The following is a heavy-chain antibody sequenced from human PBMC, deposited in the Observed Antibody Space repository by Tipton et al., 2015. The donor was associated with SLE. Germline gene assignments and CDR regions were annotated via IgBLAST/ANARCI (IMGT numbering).Heavy chain of an antibody. D-gene: IGHD2-2*01. J-gene: IGHJ5*02. CDR1: GFTLSTYS. Sequence: SLRLSCAASGFTLSTYSMTWVRQAPGKGLEWVSATSDTGLSTYYADSVKGRFTISRDNSKNTLYLQMNSPTAEDTAIYYCARRFSNSWYDWFDPWGQGTLVTVSS. CDR2: TSDTGLST. V-gene: IGHV3-23*01. CDR3: ARRFSNSWYDWFDP.